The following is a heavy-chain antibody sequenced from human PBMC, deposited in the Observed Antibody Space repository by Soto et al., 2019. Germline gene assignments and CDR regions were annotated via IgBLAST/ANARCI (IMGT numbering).Heavy chain of an antibody. CDR1: GGSISGYY. CDR2: IYYSGST. CDR3: ASTTAGDAFDI. Sequence: SETLSLTCSVSGGSISGYYWSWIRQPPGKGLEWIGYIYYSGSTNYNPSLKSRVTISVDTSKNQFSLKLSSVTAADTAVYYCASTTAGDAFDIWGQGTMVTVSS. J-gene: IGHJ3*02. V-gene: IGHV4-59*08. D-gene: IGHD4-17*01.